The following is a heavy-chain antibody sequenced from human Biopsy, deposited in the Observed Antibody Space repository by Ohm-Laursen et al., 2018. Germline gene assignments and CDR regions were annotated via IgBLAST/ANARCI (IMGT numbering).Heavy chain of an antibody. CDR2: INQAGTT. Sequence: LTCAVFGKTFSDYQWSWIRQPPGKGLEWIGQINQAGTTNYNPSLKSRVSISADASKYEFSLRLTSVTAADTAVYLCGNEVHGRDYWGLGAQVTVSS. J-gene: IGHJ4*02. D-gene: IGHD2-15*01. CDR3: GNEVHGRDY. CDR1: GKTFSDYQ. V-gene: IGHV4-34*08.